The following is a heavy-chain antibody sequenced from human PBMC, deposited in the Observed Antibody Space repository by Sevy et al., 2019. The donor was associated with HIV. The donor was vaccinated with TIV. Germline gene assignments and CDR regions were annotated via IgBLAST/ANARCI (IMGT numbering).Heavy chain of an antibody. D-gene: IGHD1-26*01. CDR1: GFTFSPYW. Sequence: GGSLRLSCAASGFTFSPYWMTWVRQAPGKGLEWVANIRPDGSDKSYVDTVKGRFTLSRDNAKNSLYLQMNSLRDDDRAMYYCARGVGLDCWGQGALVTVSS. CDR3: ARGVGLDC. CDR2: IRPDGSDK. J-gene: IGHJ4*02. V-gene: IGHV3-7*04.